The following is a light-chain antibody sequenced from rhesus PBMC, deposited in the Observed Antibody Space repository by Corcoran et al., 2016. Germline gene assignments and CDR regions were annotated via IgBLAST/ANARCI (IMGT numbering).Light chain of an antibody. J-gene: IGKJ2*01. V-gene: IGKV1-74*01. CDR2: KAS. Sequence: DIQMTQSPSSLSASVGDRVTITCRASENVNNYLNWYQQKPGKAPKLLIYKASPLQRGVPSRFSGGGSGTDYTFTISSLQPEDVATYYCQHDYGTPYSFGQGTKVEIK. CDR3: QHDYGTPYS. CDR1: ENVNNY.